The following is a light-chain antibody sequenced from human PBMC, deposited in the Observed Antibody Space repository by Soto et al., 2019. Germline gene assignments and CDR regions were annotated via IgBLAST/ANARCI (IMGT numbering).Light chain of an antibody. J-gene: IGKJ1*01. CDR3: VQFSQFPRT. CDR2: QVS. V-gene: IGKV2-24*01. CDR1: QSLVYSDGNTY. Sequence: DIVLTQTPLSSPVTLGQPASISCRCSQSLVYSDGNTYLSWLQQRPGQPPRLLIYQVSNRFSAVQDRFSGSGGRTDFTLKISRVEAEDVGVYYYVQFSQFPRTFGQGTKVEFK.